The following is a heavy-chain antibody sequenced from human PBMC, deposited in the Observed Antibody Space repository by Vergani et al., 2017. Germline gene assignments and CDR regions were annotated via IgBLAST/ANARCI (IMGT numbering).Heavy chain of an antibody. D-gene: IGHD2-2*01. J-gene: IGHJ5*02. CDR2: ITPFNGNT. CDR1: GYTFTYRY. V-gene: IGHV1-45*02. Sequence: QMQLVQSGAEVKKTGSSVKVSCKASGYTFTYRYLHWVRQAPGQALEWMGWITPFNGNTNYAQKFQDRVTITRDRSMSTAYMELSSLRSEDTAMYYCALAESSTSGINSVWITPETGSWFDPWGQGTLVTVSS. CDR3: ALAESSTSGINSVWITPETGSWFDP.